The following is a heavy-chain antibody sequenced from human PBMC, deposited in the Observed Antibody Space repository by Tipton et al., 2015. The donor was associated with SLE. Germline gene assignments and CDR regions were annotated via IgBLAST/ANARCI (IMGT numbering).Heavy chain of an antibody. CDR1: GFTFSTYA. CDR2: VSSDGSHD. J-gene: IGHJ4*02. CDR3: ARGPPLTFGSGFDY. Sequence: RSLRLSCAASGFTFSTYAMNWVRQAPGEGLEWVALVSSDGSHDYYADSVKGRFTISRDNSKNTLFLQMNSLRAEDTAVYYCARGPPLTFGSGFDYWGQGTLVTVSS. V-gene: IGHV3-30*04. D-gene: IGHD3/OR15-3a*01.